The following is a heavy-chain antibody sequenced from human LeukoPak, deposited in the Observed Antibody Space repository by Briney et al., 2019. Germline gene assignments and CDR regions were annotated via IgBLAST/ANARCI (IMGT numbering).Heavy chain of an antibody. J-gene: IGHJ4*02. CDR3: AKRGRLGALSLDYFDY. CDR1: GFTFSSCA. CDR2: ISGNGGNT. Sequence: PGASLRLSCAASGFTFSSCAMSWVRQAPGKGLEWVSCISGNGGNTYYADSVKGRFTISRDNSKNTLYLQMNSLRAEDTAVYYCAKRGRLGALSLDYFDYWGQGSLVTVSS. V-gene: IGHV3-23*01. D-gene: IGHD3-16*02.